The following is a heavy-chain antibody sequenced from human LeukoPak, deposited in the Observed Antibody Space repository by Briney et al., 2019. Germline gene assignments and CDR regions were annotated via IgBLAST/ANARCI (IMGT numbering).Heavy chain of an antibody. CDR1: GGSISSSNW. CDR2: IYHSGST. CDR3: ARSPSWYCSSTSCYPDY. D-gene: IGHD2-2*01. V-gene: IGHV4-4*02. Sequence: PSETLSLTCAVSGGSISSSNWWSWVRQPPGKGLEWIGEIYHSGSTNYNPSLKSRVTISVDKSKNQFSLKLSSVTAADTAVYYCARSPSWYCSSTSCYPDYWGQGTLVTVSS. J-gene: IGHJ4*02.